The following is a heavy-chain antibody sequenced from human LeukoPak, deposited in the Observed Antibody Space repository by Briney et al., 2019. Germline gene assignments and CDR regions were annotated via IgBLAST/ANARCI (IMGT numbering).Heavy chain of an antibody. Sequence: GGSLRLSCAASGFTFSDYSMNWVREAPGKGLEWISYIGIDSGNTNYADSVKGRFTISGDKAKNSLYLQMNSLRVEDTAVYYCARDYKYAFDNWGQGTLVTVSS. CDR1: GFTFSDYS. V-gene: IGHV3-48*01. J-gene: IGHJ4*02. CDR2: IGIDSGNT. D-gene: IGHD5-24*01. CDR3: ARDYKYAFDN.